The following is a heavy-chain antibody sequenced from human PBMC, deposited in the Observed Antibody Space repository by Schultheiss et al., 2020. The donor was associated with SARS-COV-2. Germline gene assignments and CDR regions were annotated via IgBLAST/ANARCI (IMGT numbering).Heavy chain of an antibody. CDR2: ISYDRSNK. V-gene: IGHV3-30*18. Sequence: AGSLRLSCAASGFPFSSYGMHWVRQAPGKGLEWVALISYDRSNKFYGDSVEGRFTISRDNSKNTLYLQMNSLRPDDTAVYYCAKDWRWNDDNYGMNVWGQGTTVTVSS. CDR3: AKDWRWNDDNYGMNV. D-gene: IGHD1-1*01. J-gene: IGHJ6*02. CDR1: GFPFSSYG.